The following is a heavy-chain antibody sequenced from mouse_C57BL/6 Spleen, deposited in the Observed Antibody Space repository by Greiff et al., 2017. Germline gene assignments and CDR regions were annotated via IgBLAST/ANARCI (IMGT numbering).Heavy chain of an antibody. CDR1: GYSFTDYN. V-gene: IGHV1-39*01. J-gene: IGHJ1*03. D-gene: IGHD1-1*01. CDR3: AISEYGSSYWYFDV. Sequence: VQLQQPGPELVKPGASVKISCKASGYSFTDYNMNWVKQSNGKSLEWIGVLNPNYGTTSYNQKFKGKATMTVDQSSSTAYMQINSLTSEDSAVDYCAISEYGSSYWYFDVWGTGTTVTVAA. CDR2: LNPNYGTT.